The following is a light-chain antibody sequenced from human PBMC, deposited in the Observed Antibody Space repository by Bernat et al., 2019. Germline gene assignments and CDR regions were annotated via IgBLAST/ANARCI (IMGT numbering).Light chain of an antibody. CDR1: QSISNY. Sequence: DIQMTQSPSSLSASVGDRVTINCRASQSISNYLNWYQQKPGKAPKLLIYAASSLQSGVPSRFNGSGSGTDFTLTISSLQPEDFATYYCQQSYSTLTLTFGQGTKVEIK. V-gene: IGKV1-39*01. CDR2: AAS. J-gene: IGKJ1*01. CDR3: QQSYSTLTLT.